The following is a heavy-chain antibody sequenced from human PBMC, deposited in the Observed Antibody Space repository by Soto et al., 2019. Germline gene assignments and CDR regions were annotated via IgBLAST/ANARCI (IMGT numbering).Heavy chain of an antibody. Sequence: PSETLSLTCTVSGGSLTSGGFYWGWVRQPPGKGLEWIGSIYYSGSTYDNPSLKRRVTMSVDTSKRQFSLMLTSVTAADTAIYYCTRLLYDRSGSYYFGSWGQGTLVTVSS. V-gene: IGHV4-39*01. CDR1: GGSLTSGGFY. J-gene: IGHJ4*02. D-gene: IGHD3-22*01. CDR2: IYYSGST. CDR3: TRLLYDRSGSYYFGS.